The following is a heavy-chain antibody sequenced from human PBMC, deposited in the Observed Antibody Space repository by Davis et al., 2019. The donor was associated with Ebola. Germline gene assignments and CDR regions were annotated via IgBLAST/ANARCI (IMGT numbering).Heavy chain of an antibody. Sequence: GESLKISCAASGFTFSDHYIDWVRQAPGMGLEWVSTITGRGGDTYYADSVQGRFTISRDNSGDTVNLQMNSLRAEDTAVYYCAKTKAPMANRVPPAGLDSWGQGTLVTVAS. CDR3: AKTKAPMANRVPPAGLDS. CDR1: GFTFSDHY. J-gene: IGHJ4*02. D-gene: IGHD2-2*01. CDR2: ITGRGGDT. V-gene: IGHV3-23*01.